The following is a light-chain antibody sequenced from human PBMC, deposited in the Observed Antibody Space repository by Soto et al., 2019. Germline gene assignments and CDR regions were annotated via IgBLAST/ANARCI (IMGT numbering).Light chain of an antibody. CDR1: QYINTR. J-gene: IGKJ1*01. CDR3: HQRQSWPRT. V-gene: IGKV3-11*01. CDR2: QTS. Sequence: EIVLTQSPATLSSFPGDRVTISCRASQYINTRLAWYQHRPGQAPRLLIYQTSIRAAGIPARFSASGSGTDFTLTISDVQPEDFALYYCHQRQSWPRTFGQGTKV.